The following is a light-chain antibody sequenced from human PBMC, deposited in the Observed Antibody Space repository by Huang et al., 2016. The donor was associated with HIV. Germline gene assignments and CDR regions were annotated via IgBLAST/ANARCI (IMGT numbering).Light chain of an antibody. CDR1: QNVGSSY. Sequence: IILTQSPGTLSLSPGERATLSCKASQNVGSSYLAWYQQKPGQAPRRLIYGASSRASGIPDRFRGRGSGTDFTLTISRLEPDDFAMYYCQQYGDPLTFGGGTKVEIK. CDR3: QQYGDPLT. J-gene: IGKJ4*01. V-gene: IGKV3-20*01. CDR2: GAS.